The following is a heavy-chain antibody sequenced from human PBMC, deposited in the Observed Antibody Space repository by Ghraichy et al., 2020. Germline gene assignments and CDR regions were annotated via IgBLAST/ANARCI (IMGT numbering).Heavy chain of an antibody. CDR1: GFTFSSYS. CDR2: ISSSSSYI. J-gene: IGHJ5*02. D-gene: IGHD3-10*01. CDR3: AIIGSGSYYNRGSNWFDP. V-gene: IGHV3-21*01. Sequence: GGSLRLSCAASGFTFSSYSMNWVRQAPGKGLEWVSSISSSSSYIYYADSVKGRFTISRDNAKNSLYLQMNSLRAEDTAVYYCAIIGSGSYYNRGSNWFDPWGQGTLVTVSS.